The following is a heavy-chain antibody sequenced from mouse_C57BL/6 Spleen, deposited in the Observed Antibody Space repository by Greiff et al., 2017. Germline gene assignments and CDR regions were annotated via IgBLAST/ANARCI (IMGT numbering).Heavy chain of an antibody. V-gene: IGHV2-5*01. CDR1: GFSLTSYG. CDR2: IWRGGST. D-gene: IGHD2-5*01. Sequence: VQLQESGPGLVQPSQSLSITCTVSGFSLTSYGVHWVRQSPGKGLEWLGVIWRGGSTDYNAAFMSRLSITKDNSKSQVFFKMNSLQADDTAIYYCAKPPSNSYAMDYWGQGTSVTVSS. J-gene: IGHJ4*01. CDR3: AKPPSNSYAMDY.